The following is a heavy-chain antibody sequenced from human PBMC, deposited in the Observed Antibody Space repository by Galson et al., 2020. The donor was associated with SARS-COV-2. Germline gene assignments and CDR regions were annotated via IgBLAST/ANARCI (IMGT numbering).Heavy chain of an antibody. CDR1: GFTFSSYG. CDR3: AKDHSIAVAVSLWAGKRFYP. D-gene: IGHD6-19*01. J-gene: IGHJ5*02. V-gene: IGHV3-30*18. Sequence: GGSLRLSCAASGFTFSSYGMHWVRQAPGKGLEWVAVISYDGSNKYYADSVKGRFTISRDNSKNTLYLQMNSLRAEDTAVYYCAKDHSIAVAVSLWAGKRFYPPGPGTLVPVSS. CDR2: ISYDGSNK.